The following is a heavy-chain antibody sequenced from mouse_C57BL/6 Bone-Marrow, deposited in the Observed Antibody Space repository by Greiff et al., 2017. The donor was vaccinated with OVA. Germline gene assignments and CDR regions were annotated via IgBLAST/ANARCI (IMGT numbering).Heavy chain of an antibody. D-gene: IGHD1-1*01. CDR2: IDPSDSYT. Sequence: VQLQQPGAELVMPGASVKLSCKASGYTFTSYWMHWVKQRPGQGLEWIGEIDPSDSYTNYNQKFKGKSTLTVDKSSSTAYMPLSSLTSEDSAVYYCARNYGSRYYYAMDYWGQGTSVTVSS. CDR3: ARNYGSRYYYAMDY. V-gene: IGHV1-69*01. J-gene: IGHJ4*01. CDR1: GYTFTSYW.